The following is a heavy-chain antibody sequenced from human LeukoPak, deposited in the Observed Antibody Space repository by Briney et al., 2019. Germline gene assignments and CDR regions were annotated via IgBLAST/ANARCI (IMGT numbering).Heavy chain of an antibody. D-gene: IGHD3-22*01. CDR3: ARDAYYYDSSGWNWFDP. Sequence: SETLSLTCNVSGGSISSSSYYWGWIRQPPGKVLEWIGSIYYSGSTYYNPSLKSRVTISVDTSKNQFSLKLSSVTAADTAVYYCARDAYYYDSSGWNWFDPWGQGTLVTVSS. CDR2: IYYSGST. J-gene: IGHJ5*02. CDR1: GGSISSSSYY. V-gene: IGHV4-39*07.